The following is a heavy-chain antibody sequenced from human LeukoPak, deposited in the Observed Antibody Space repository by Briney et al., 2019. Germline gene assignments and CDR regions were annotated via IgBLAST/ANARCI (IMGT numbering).Heavy chain of an antibody. CDR2: IYYSGST. CDR3: ARDNPQTDYYYYYGMDV. CDR1: GGSISSGGYY. Sequence: SETLSLTCTVSGGSISSGGYYWSWIRQHPGKGLEWIGYIYYSGSTYYNPSLKSRVTISVDTSKNQFSLKLSSVTAADTAVYYCARDNPQTDYYYYYGMDVWGQGTTVTVSS. V-gene: IGHV4-31*03. J-gene: IGHJ6*02.